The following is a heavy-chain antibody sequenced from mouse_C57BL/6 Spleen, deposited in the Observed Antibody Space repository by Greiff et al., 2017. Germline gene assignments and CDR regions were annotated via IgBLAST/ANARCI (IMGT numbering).Heavy chain of an antibody. CDR3: ARNRDGYYEFFFAY. CDR2: IWSGGST. CDR1: GFSLTSYG. Sequence: QVQLKESGPGLVQPSQSLSITCTVSGFSLTSYGVHWVRQSPGKGLEWLGVIWSGGSTAYNAAFISRLSISKDNSKSQVFFRMNSLQADDTAIYXCARNRDGYYEFFFAYWGQGTLVTVSA. D-gene: IGHD2-3*01. J-gene: IGHJ3*01. V-gene: IGHV2-2*01.